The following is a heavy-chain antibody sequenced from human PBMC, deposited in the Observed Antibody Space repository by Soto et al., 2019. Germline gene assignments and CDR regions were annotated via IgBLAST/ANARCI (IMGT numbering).Heavy chain of an antibody. CDR1: GFTFSSFA. V-gene: IGHV3-23*01. CDR3: AKSGPTNYFDF. D-gene: IGHD1-26*01. Sequence: GGSLRLSCAASGFTFSSFAMNWVRQAPGKGLEWVSGITGGSGFTFYADSVKGRFTISRDDSENTLFLQMSSLRAEDTAKYYCAKSGPTNYFDFWGQGTLVTVSS. CDR2: ITGGSGFT. J-gene: IGHJ4*02.